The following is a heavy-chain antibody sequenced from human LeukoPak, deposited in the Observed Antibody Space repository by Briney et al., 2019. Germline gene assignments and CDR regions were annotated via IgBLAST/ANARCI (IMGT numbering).Heavy chain of an antibody. CDR1: GFTFSSYA. CDR3: AKVHSSSWEYYFDY. Sequence: GGSLRLSCAASGFTFSSYAMSWVRQAPGKGLEWVSAISGSGGSTYYADSVKGRFTISRDNSKNTLYLQMNSLRAEGTAVYYCAKVHSSSWEYYFDYWGQGTLVTVSS. J-gene: IGHJ4*02. D-gene: IGHD6-13*01. CDR2: ISGSGGST. V-gene: IGHV3-23*01.